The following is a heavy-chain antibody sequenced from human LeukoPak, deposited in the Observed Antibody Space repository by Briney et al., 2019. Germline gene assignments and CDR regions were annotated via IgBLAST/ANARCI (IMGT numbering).Heavy chain of an antibody. Sequence: GGSLRLSCAASGFTFSSYTMIWVRQAPGKGLDWVSSIPASGSNTYYAAAVKGRFSISRDNSKNTLYLQMSSLRVDDTAVYYCAKPSNSGSYPRNFDYWGQGTLVTVSS. CDR3: AKPSNSGSYPRNFDY. CDR2: IPASGSNT. CDR1: GFTFSSYT. V-gene: IGHV3-23*01. J-gene: IGHJ4*02. D-gene: IGHD1-26*01.